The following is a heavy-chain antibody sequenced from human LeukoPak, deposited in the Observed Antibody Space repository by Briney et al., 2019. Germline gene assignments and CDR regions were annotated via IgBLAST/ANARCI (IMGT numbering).Heavy chain of an antibody. CDR3: ARSPDHYYGMDV. CDR1: GGSISSGDYY. CDR2: IYYSGST. V-gene: IGHV4-30-4*01. J-gene: IGHJ6*02. Sequence: SQTLSLTCTVSGGSISSGDYYWSWIRQPPGKGLEWIGYIYYSGSTYYNPSLKSRVTISVDTSKNQFSLKLSSVTAADTAVYYCARSPDHYYGMDVWGQGTTVTVSS.